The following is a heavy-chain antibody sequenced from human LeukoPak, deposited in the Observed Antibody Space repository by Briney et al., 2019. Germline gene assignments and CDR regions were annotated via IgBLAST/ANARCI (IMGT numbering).Heavy chain of an antibody. J-gene: IGHJ6*02. CDR3: AKDTMDTVTTSDYYYGMDV. V-gene: IGHV3-30*18. CDR1: GFTFSSYG. D-gene: IGHD4-17*01. CDR2: ISYNGSNK. Sequence: GGSLRLSCAASGFTFSSYGMHWVRQAPGKGLEWVAVISYNGSNKYYADSVKGRFTISRDNSKNTLYLQMNSLRAEDTAVYYCAKDTMDTVTTSDYYYGMDVWGQGTTVTVSS.